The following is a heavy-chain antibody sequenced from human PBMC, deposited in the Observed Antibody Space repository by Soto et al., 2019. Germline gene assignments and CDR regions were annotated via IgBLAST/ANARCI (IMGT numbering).Heavy chain of an antibody. J-gene: IGHJ6*02. CDR2: ISAYNGNT. CDR3: ARGDDYSSYYGMDV. Sequence: ASVKVSCKASGYTFSSYYMNWVRQAPGQGLEWMGWISAYNGNTNYAQKLQGRVTMTTDTSTSTAYMELRSLRSDDTAVYYCARGDDYSSYYGMDVWGQGTTVTVSS. CDR1: GYTFSSYY. D-gene: IGHD4-4*01. V-gene: IGHV1-18*04.